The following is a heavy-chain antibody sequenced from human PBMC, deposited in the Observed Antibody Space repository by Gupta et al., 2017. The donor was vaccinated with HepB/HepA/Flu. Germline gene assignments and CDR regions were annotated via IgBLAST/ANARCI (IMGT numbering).Heavy chain of an antibody. CDR3: AREGGGSNSFDY. J-gene: IGHJ4*02. CDR1: GYNFIDYF. D-gene: IGHD1-26*01. V-gene: IGHV1-2*02. Sequence: QVQLVQSGAEVKNPGASVKVSCKASGYNFIDYFIHWVRQAPGKGLEWMGWVNPNSGGTNYAQKFQGRVTMTRDTSISTAYMERSSLISDAAAVYSCAREGGGSNSFDYWGQGTLVTVSS. CDR2: VNPNSGGT.